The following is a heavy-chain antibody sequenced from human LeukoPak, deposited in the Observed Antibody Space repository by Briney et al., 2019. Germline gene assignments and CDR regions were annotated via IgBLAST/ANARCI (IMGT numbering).Heavy chain of an antibody. Sequence: GGSLRLSCAASAFTFSSYAMSWVRQAPGKGLGWVSAISGSGGSTYYADSVKGRFTISRGNSKNTLYLQMNSLRAEDTAVYYCANTDQYSSSWVEYWGQGTLVTVSS. J-gene: IGHJ4*02. D-gene: IGHD6-13*01. V-gene: IGHV3-23*01. CDR2: ISGSGGST. CDR3: ANTDQYSSSWVEY. CDR1: AFTFSSYA.